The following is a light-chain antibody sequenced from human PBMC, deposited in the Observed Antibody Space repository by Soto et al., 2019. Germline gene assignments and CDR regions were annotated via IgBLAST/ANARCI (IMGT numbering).Light chain of an antibody. CDR3: QQSYSTPWT. J-gene: IGKJ1*01. Sequence: IVLTQSPRTLSLSPGERATLSCRASQSVSSSYLAWYQQKPGQAPRLLIYGASSRATGIPDRFSGSGSGTEFTLTISSLQPEDFATYYCQQSYSTPWTSAQRAKVDI. CDR1: QSVSSSY. CDR2: GAS. V-gene: IGKV3-20*01.